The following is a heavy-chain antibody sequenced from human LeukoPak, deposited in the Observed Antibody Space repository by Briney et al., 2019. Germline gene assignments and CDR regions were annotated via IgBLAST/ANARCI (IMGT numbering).Heavy chain of an antibody. CDR2: IYYSGST. Sequence: SETLSLTCTVSGGSISSYYWSWIRQPPGKGLEWIGYIYYSGSTNYNPSLKSRVTISVDTSKNQFSLKLSSVTAADTAVYYCARGNEWFCAFDIWGQGTMVTVSS. D-gene: IGHD3-3*01. CDR3: ARGNEWFCAFDI. CDR1: GGSISSYY. J-gene: IGHJ3*02. V-gene: IGHV4-59*01.